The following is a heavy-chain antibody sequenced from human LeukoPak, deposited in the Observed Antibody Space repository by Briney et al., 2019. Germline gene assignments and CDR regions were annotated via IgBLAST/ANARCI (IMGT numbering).Heavy chain of an antibody. Sequence: SETLSLTCAVYGGSFSGYYWSWIRQPPGKGLEWIGEINHSGSTNYNPPLKSRVTISRHTSKNQFSLKLSSVTAADTAVYYCARGRRSYYNCGMDVWGQGTTVTVSS. J-gene: IGHJ6*02. CDR3: ARGRRSYYNCGMDV. CDR2: INHSGST. V-gene: IGHV4-34*01. CDR1: GGSFSGYY.